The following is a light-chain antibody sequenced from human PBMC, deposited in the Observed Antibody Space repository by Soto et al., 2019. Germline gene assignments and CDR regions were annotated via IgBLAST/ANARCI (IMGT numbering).Light chain of an antibody. CDR3: QSYGDSLSGYV. J-gene: IGLJ1*01. CDR2: GNS. V-gene: IGLV1-40*01. CDR1: NSNIGAGYD. Sequence: QSLLTHPPSVSGAPGQRVTISCTGSNSNIGAGYDVHWYQQLPGTAPKLLIYGNSNRPSGVPDRFSGSKSGTSASLTITGFQAEDEADYYCQSYGDSLSGYVFGTGTRSPS.